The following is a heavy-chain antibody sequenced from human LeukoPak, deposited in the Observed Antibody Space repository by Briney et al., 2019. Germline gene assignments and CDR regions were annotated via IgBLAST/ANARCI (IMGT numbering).Heavy chain of an antibody. CDR3: ARTVVVVAANDAFDI. J-gene: IGHJ3*02. V-gene: IGHV5-51*01. Sequence: GESLKISCKGSGYSFTSYWIGWVRQMPGKGLEWMGIIYPGDSDTRYSPSFQGQVTISADKSISTAYLQWSSLKASDTAMYYCARTVVVVAANDAFDIWGRGTMVTVSS. CDR2: IYPGDSDT. D-gene: IGHD2-15*01. CDR1: GYSFTSYW.